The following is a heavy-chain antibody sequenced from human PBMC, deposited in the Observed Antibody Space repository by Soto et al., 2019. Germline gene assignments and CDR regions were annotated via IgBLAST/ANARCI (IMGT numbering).Heavy chain of an antibody. CDR1: GFTFSSYW. V-gene: IGHV3-7*01. CDR3: ARDKGFFIRGSNYYYYYMDV. D-gene: IGHD3-10*01. J-gene: IGHJ6*03. Sequence: GGSLRLSCAASGFTFSSYWMSWVRQAPGKGLEWVANIKQDGSEKYYVDSVKGRFTISRDNAKNSLYLQMNSLRAEDTAVYYCARDKGFFIRGSNYYYYYMDVWGKGTTVTVSS. CDR2: IKQDGSEK.